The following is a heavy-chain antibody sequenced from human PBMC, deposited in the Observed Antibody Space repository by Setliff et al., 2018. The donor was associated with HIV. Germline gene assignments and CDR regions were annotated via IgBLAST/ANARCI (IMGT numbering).Heavy chain of an antibody. Sequence: ASVKVSCKASGYTFTSYDINWVRQATGQGLEWMGWMNPNSGNTGYAQEFQGRVTMTTDTSTSTVFMELSRLRSDDTAVYYCATRPRGFDYWGQGTPVTVSS. V-gene: IGHV1-8*02. CDR1: GYTFTSYD. J-gene: IGHJ4*02. CDR2: MNPNSGNT. CDR3: ATRPRGFDY.